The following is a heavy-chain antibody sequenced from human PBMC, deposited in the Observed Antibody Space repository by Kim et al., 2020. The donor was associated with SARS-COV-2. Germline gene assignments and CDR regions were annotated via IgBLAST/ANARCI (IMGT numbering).Heavy chain of an antibody. CDR3: ARGGCSSTSCYASGGGWFDY. Sequence: LSLTCAASGFTFSSYSMNWVRQAPWKGLEWVSYISSSSSTIYYADSVKGRFTISRDNAKNSLYLQMNSLRDEDTAVYYCARGGCSSTSCYASGGGWFDYWGQGTLVTVSS. V-gene: IGHV3-48*02. CDR2: ISSSSSTI. J-gene: IGHJ4*02. CDR1: GFTFSSYS. D-gene: IGHD2-2*01.